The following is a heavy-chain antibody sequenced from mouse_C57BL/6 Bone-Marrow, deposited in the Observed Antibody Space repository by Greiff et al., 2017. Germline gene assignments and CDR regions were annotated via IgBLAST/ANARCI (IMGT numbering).Heavy chain of an antibody. CDR2: IYPGGGYT. Sequence: QVQLQQSGAELVRPGTSVKMSCEASGYTFTNYWIGWAKQRPGHGLEWIGDIYPGGGYTNYNEKFKGKATLTADKSSSTAYMQFSSLTSEDSAIYYCARRGYSNLYYYAMDYWGQGTSVTVSS. J-gene: IGHJ4*01. V-gene: IGHV1-63*01. CDR1: GYTFTNYW. CDR3: ARRGYSNLYYYAMDY. D-gene: IGHD2-5*01.